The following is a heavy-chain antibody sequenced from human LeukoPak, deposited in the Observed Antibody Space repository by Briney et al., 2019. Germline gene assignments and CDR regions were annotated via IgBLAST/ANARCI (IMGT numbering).Heavy chain of an antibody. Sequence: PGGSLRLSCEVSGFTFSNYGMHWVRQAPGKGLEWLALIWYDGRTKFHADSVKGRFTISRDNSANTLHLQMSSLRVEDTAVYYCAREWGRIAVAGGPGYWGQGARVTVSS. V-gene: IGHV3-33*01. CDR1: GFTFSNYG. J-gene: IGHJ4*02. CDR2: IWYDGRTK. CDR3: AREWGRIAVAGGPGY. D-gene: IGHD6-19*01.